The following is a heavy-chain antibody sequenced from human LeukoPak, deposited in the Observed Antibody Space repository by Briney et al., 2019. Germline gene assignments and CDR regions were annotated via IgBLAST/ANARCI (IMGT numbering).Heavy chain of an antibody. Sequence: SETLSLTCTVSGGSISSGGYYRSWIRQHPGKGLEWIGYIYYSGSTYYNPSLKSRVTISVDTSKNQFSLKLSSVTAADTAVYYCARVLSSGYNTATTFDYWGQGTLVTVSS. CDR2: IYYSGST. CDR3: ARVLSSGYNTATTFDY. V-gene: IGHV4-31*03. CDR1: GGSISSGGYY. D-gene: IGHD5-24*01. J-gene: IGHJ4*02.